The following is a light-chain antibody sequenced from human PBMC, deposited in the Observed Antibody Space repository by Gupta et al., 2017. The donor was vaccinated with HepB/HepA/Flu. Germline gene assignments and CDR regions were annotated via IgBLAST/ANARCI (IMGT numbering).Light chain of an antibody. CDR1: QDITTY. CDR3: QQYDNLPLT. Sequence: DIQMTQSPSSLSASVGDRVTITCQASQDITTYLNWYQQKPGKAPKLLIYHASNLETGVPSKFSGSGSGTDFTLTISSLQPEDIATYYCQQYDNLPLTFRGGTKVEIK. J-gene: IGKJ4*01. CDR2: HAS. V-gene: IGKV1-33*01.